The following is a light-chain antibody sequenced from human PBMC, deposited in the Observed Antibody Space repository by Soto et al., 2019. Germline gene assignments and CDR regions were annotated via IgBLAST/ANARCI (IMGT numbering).Light chain of an antibody. CDR2: DVS. Sequence: QSVLTQPASVSGSPGQSITISCTGTSSDVGGYNYVSWYQQHPGKAPKLMIYDVSNRPSGVSNRFSGSKSGNTASLTISGRQAEDEADYYCSSYTSSSILFGTGTKVTVL. CDR3: SSYTSSSIL. J-gene: IGLJ1*01. V-gene: IGLV2-14*01. CDR1: SSDVGGYNY.